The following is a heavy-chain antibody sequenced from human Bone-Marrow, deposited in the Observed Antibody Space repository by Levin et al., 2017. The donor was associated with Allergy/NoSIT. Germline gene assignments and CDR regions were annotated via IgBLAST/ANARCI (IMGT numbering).Heavy chain of an antibody. CDR3: ARDPLDYGTNSGNY. CDR2: IYHGGRT. D-gene: IGHD4-17*01. Sequence: SETLSLTCTVSGGSISSSTWCSWVRQPPGKGLEWIGEIYHGGRTNYNPSLRSRVTMSVDKSQNQFSLNLNSVTAADTAVYYCARDPLDYGTNSGNYWGQGTLVTVSS. V-gene: IGHV4-4*02. CDR1: GGSISSSTW. J-gene: IGHJ4*02.